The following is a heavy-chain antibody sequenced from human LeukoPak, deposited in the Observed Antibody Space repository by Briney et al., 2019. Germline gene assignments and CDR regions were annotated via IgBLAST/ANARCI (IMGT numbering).Heavy chain of an antibody. CDR1: GGTFSSYA. CDR3: ARMGGSSGYYPHDALDI. CDR2: IIPILGIA. V-gene: IGHV1-69*04. Sequence: SVKVSCKASGGTFSSYAISWVRQAPGQGLEWMGRIIPILGIANYAQKFQGRVTITADKSTSTAYMELRSLRSDDTAVYYCARMGGSSGYYPHDALDIWGQGTMVTVSS. J-gene: IGHJ3*02. D-gene: IGHD3-22*01.